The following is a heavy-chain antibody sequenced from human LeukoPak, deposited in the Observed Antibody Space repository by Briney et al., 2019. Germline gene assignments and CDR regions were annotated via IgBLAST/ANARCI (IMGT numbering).Heavy chain of an antibody. CDR1: GGSISSSSYY. D-gene: IGHD2-8*01. J-gene: IGHJ4*02. CDR2: IYYSGST. CDR3: ARTGAGYCTNGVCYPFDY. Sequence: SETLSLTCTVSGGSISSSSYYWGWIRQPPGKGLEWIGSIYYSGSTYYNPSLKSRVTISVDTSKNQFSLKLSSVTAADTAVYYCARTGAGYCTNGVCYPFDYWGQGTLVTVSS. V-gene: IGHV4-39*01.